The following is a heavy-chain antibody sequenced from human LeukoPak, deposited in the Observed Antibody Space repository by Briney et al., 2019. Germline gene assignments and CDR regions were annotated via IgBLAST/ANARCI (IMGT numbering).Heavy chain of an antibody. CDR3: ARGDPPDDY. CDR2: INPDSGGT. V-gene: IGHV1-2*02. Sequence: ASVKVSCKASGYTFTGYYMHWVRQAPGQGLEWMGWINPDSGGTIYAQNFQGRVTMTRDTSISTAYMELSSLRSEDTAVYYCARGDPPDDYWGQGTLVTVSS. J-gene: IGHJ4*02. CDR1: GYTFTGYY.